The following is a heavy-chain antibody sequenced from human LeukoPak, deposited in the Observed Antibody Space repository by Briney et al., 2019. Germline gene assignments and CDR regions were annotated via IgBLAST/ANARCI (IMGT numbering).Heavy chain of an antibody. Sequence: GGSLRLSCAASGFTFNTYTMNWFRQAPGKGLEGGSSITASSTAIYSADSGKGRFTISRDNAKNFLYLKMNSLRAEDTALYYCARTYYDILTGYNPYFDYWGQGILVTVSS. CDR1: GFTFNTYT. V-gene: IGHV3-21*01. CDR3: ARTYYDILTGYNPYFDY. CDR2: ITASSTAI. D-gene: IGHD3-9*01. J-gene: IGHJ4*02.